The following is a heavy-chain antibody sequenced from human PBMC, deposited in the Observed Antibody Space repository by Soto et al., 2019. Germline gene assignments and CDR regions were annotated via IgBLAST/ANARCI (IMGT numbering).Heavy chain of an antibody. CDR2: INPSGGRT. CDR1: GYTFTTHY. J-gene: IGHJ4*02. V-gene: IGHV1-46*01. Sequence: QVQLVQSGTEVKKPGASVKVSCKASGYTFTTHYMHWVRQAPGQGLEWMGIINPSGGRTTYALKFQGRVNMTSDKSTNTVYVELTSLRSEDTAIYFCARAGENYGSGTFSPPLRYYFNSWGQGTLVTVSS. CDR3: ARAGENYGSGTFSPPLRYYFNS. D-gene: IGHD3-10*01.